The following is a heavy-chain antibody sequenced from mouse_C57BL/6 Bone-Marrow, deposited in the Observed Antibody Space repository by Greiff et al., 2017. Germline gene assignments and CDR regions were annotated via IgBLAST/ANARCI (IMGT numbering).Heavy chain of an antibody. CDR3: ARGIYYDYDVVFAY. J-gene: IGHJ3*01. Sequence: QVQLKQSGAELVKPGASVKISCKASGYAFSSYWMNWVKQRPGKGLEWIGQIYPGDGDTNYNGKFKGKATLTADKSSSTAYMQLSSLTSEDSAVYFCARGIYYDYDVVFAYWGQGTLVTVSA. CDR2: IYPGDGDT. D-gene: IGHD2-4*01. V-gene: IGHV1-80*01. CDR1: GYAFSSYW.